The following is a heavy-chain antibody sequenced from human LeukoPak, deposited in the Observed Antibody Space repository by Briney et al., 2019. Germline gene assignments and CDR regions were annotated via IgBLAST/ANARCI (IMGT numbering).Heavy chain of an antibody. D-gene: IGHD5-12*01. J-gene: IGHJ4*02. CDR1: GYTFTSYD. CDR2: MNPNSGNT. CDR3: ASFGTPKSGYDFDY. V-gene: IGHV1-8*01. Sequence: ASVKVSCKASGYTFTSYDINCVRQATGQGLEWMGWMNPNSGNTGYAQKFQGRVTMTRNTSISTAYMELSSLRSEDTAVYYCASFGTPKSGYDFDYWGQGTLVTVSS.